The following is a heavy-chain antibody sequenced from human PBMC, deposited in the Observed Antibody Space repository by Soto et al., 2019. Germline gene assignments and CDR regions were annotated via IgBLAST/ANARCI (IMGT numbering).Heavy chain of an antibody. V-gene: IGHV4-31*03. CDR1: GGSISSGNYY. D-gene: IGHD6-6*01. CDR3: ARGGGQLVREEYYFDY. CDR2: IYYSGTT. J-gene: IGHJ4*02. Sequence: QVQLQESGPGLVKPSQTLSLTCTVSGGSISSGNYYWSWIRQHPGTVLEWIGYIYYSGTTYATPSIKSRVTLAIDTSKDQFSLKLRSVTAADTAVYFCARGGGQLVREEYYFDYWGQGALVTVSS.